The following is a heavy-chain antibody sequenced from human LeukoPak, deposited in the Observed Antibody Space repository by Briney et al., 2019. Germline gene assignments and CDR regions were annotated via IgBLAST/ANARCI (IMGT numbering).Heavy chain of an antibody. V-gene: IGHV3-74*01. D-gene: IGHD6-6*01. CDR1: GFTFSDYW. J-gene: IGHJ4*02. CDR2: INRDGSST. Sequence: GGSLRLSCAASGFTFSDYWMHWVRQAPGKGLVWVSHINRDGSSTSYADSVKGRFTISRDNAKNTLYLQMNSLRAEDTAVYYCAKATNIAARLPGGWGQGTLVTVSS. CDR3: AKATNIAARLPGG.